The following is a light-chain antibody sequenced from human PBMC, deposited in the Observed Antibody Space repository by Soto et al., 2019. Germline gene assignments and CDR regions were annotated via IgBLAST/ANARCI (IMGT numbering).Light chain of an antibody. CDR1: SSDVGAYNY. V-gene: IGLV2-14*01. Sequence: LSQPASVSGSPGQWITISCTGTSSDVGAYNYVSWYQQHPGKAPKLMVYDVSNRPSGVSNRFSGSKSGNTASLTISGLQPDDEADYHCSSYTTSIAYVFGTGTKVTV. CDR2: DVS. J-gene: IGLJ1*01. CDR3: SSYTTSIAYV.